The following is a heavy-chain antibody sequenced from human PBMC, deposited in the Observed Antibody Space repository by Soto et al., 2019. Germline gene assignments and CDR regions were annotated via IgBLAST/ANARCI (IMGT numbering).Heavy chain of an antibody. CDR1: GFTFRSYW. D-gene: IGHD2-15*01. Sequence: QPGGSLRLSCADSGFTFRSYWMSWVRQAPGKGLEWVANIKEDGSERYYVDSVRGRFTISRDNAQNSLYLQMNSLRAEDTAVYYCAREFGYCSGGSCYFSFDYWGQGTQVTVS. CDR3: AREFGYCSGGSCYFSFDY. CDR2: IKEDGSER. J-gene: IGHJ4*02. V-gene: IGHV3-7*03.